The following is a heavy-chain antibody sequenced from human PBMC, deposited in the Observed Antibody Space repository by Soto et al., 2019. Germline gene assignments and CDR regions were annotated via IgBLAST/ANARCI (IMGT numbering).Heavy chain of an antibody. Sequence: GGSLRLSCAASGFNFNGYDMHWVRQAPGKGLEWVVVIWYDGNNNYYADSVKGRFTISRDNSQNTLYLQMNSLRAEDTAVYYCARDVQFQSFDYWGPGTRVTVSS. CDR3: ARDVQFQSFDY. D-gene: IGHD4-4*01. CDR2: IWYDGNNN. J-gene: IGHJ4*02. V-gene: IGHV3-33*01. CDR1: GFNFNGYD.